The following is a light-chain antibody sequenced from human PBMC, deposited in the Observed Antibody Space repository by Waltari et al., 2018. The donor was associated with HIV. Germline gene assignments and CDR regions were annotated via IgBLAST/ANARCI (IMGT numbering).Light chain of an antibody. Sequence: SVLTQPPSVSGTPGQRVTISSSGSSSNIGSKTINWYQQLPGTAPKLLIYNNNQRPSGVPDRFSGSKSGTSASLAISGLQSEDEADYYCAAWDGSVNYSPVVFGGGTKLTVL. J-gene: IGLJ2*01. CDR3: AAWDGSVNYSPVV. CDR2: NNN. V-gene: IGLV1-44*01. CDR1: SSNIGSKT.